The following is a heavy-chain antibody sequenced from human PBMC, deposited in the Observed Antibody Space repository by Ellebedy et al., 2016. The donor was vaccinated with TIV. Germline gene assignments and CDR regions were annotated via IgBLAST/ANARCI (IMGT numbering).Heavy chain of an antibody. D-gene: IGHD3-22*01. J-gene: IGHJ4*02. CDR2: ISGSGGST. CDR1: GFTFSSYA. Sequence: GESLKISCAASGFTFSSYAMSWVRQAPGKGLEWVSAISGSGGSTYYADSVKGRFTISRDNSKNTLYLQMNSLRAEDTAVYYWAKGEDRSGYYGNEYFDQWGQGTLVTVSS. V-gene: IGHV3-23*01. CDR3: AKGEDRSGYYGNEYFDQ.